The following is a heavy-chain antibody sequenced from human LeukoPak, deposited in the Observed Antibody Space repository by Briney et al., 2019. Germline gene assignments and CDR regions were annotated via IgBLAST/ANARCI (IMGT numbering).Heavy chain of an antibody. CDR3: ARESMGYYYGSGSYYTTTPYYFDY. V-gene: IGHV3-11*01. CDR2: ISSSGSTI. Sequence: GGSLRLSCAAPGFTFSDYYMSWIRQAPGKGLEWVSYISSSGSTIYYADSVKGRFTISRDNAKNSLYLQMNSLRAEDTAVYYCARESMGYYYGSGSYYTTTPYYFDYWGQGTLVTVSS. J-gene: IGHJ4*02. CDR1: GFTFSDYY. D-gene: IGHD3-10*01.